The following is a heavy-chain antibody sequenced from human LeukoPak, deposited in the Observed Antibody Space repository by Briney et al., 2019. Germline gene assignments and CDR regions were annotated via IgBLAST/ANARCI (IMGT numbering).Heavy chain of an antibody. J-gene: IGHJ6*03. CDR3: VRKGSSSHRPRTRPGNSDYYYMDV. D-gene: IGHD6-6*01. CDR1: GGTFSSYA. Sequence: ASVKVSCKASGGTFSSYAISWVRQAPGQGLEWMGGIIPIFGTANYAQKFQGRVTITTDESTSTAYMELSSLRSEDTAVYYCVRKGSSSHRPRTRPGNSDYYYMDVWGKGTTVTVSS. V-gene: IGHV1-69*05. CDR2: IIPIFGTA.